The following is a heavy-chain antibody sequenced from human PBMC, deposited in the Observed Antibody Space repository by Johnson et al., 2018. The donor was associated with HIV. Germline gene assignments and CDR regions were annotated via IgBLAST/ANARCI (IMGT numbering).Heavy chain of an antibody. V-gene: IGHV3-20*04. CDR1: GFTFDDYG. D-gene: IGHD2-15*01. Sequence: VQLVESGGGVVRPGGSLRLSCAASGFTFDDYGMSWVRQAPGKGLEWVSGINWNGGSTGYADSVEGRFTISRDNAKKSLYLQIDSLRAEDTAVYYCARDGVYSCPGAFDIWGQGTMVTVSS. J-gene: IGHJ3*02. CDR3: ARDGVYSCPGAFDI. CDR2: INWNGGST.